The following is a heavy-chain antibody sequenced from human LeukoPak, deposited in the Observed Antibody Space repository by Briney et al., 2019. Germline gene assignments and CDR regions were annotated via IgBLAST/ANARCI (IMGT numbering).Heavy chain of an antibody. CDR2: IYYSGST. CDR1: GGSISSGGYY. J-gene: IGHJ5*02. Sequence: PSETLSLTCTVSGGSISSGGYYWSWIRQHPGKGLEWIGYIYYSGSTYYNPSLKSRVTISVDTSKNQFSLKLSSVTAADTAVYYCAGDSSGWSGWFDPWGQGTLVTVSS. CDR3: AGDSSGWSGWFDP. D-gene: IGHD6-19*01. V-gene: IGHV4-31*03.